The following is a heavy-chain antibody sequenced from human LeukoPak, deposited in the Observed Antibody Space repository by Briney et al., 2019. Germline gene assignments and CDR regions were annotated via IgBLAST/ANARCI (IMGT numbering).Heavy chain of an antibody. J-gene: IGHJ4*02. D-gene: IGHD5-18*01. CDR3: ARWDEYSYGQPQGGSLDY. CDR2: INPSGGST. Sequence: ASVKVSCKASGYTFTSYYIHWVRQAPGQGLEWMGIINPSGGSTTYAQRFQGRVTMTRETPTSTVYMELSSLRSEDTAVYYCARWDEYSYGQPQGGSLDYWGQGTLVTVSS. CDR1: GYTFTSYY. V-gene: IGHV1-46*01.